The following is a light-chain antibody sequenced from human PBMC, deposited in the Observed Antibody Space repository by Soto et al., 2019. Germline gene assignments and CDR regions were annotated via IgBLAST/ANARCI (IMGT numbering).Light chain of an antibody. J-gene: IGKJ4*01. V-gene: IGKV3-15*01. CDR3: QQYNNWPLT. Sequence: EIVMTQSPATLSVSPGERATLSCRASQSISSNLAWYQQKPGQAPRLLIYGDSTRATGIPARFSGSGSGTDFTLTITSLQSVDFAVYYCQQYNNWPLTFGGGTKVEIK. CDR1: QSISSN. CDR2: GDS.